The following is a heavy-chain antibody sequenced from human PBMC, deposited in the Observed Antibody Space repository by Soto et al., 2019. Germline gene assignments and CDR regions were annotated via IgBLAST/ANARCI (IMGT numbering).Heavy chain of an antibody. CDR3: ARGQRFSDSFDP. Sequence: SETLSLTCAVYGGSFSGYYWSWIRQPPGKGLEWIGEINHSGSTNYNPSLKSRVTISVDTSKNQFSLRLSSVTAADTAVYYCARGQRFSDSFDPWGQGTLVTVSS. D-gene: IGHD3-3*01. V-gene: IGHV4-34*01. CDR2: INHSGST. CDR1: GGSFSGYY. J-gene: IGHJ5*02.